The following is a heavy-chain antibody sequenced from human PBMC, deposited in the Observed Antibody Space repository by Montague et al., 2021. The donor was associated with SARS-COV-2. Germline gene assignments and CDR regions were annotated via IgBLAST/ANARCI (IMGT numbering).Heavy chain of an antibody. D-gene: IGHD3-10*01. CDR3: ARDRFDFGAGRQGTIDF. CDR1: GDSITNHY. J-gene: IGHJ4*02. V-gene: IGHV4-4*07. CDR2: MHFTGKT. Sequence: SETLSLTCSVSGDSITNHYWSWIRQPAGKGLEWIGRMHFTGKTNFSPFFSSRLTMSADTSRNQFSPKLTSVTAADTAIYFCARDRFDFGAGRQGTIDFWGQGTLATVSS.